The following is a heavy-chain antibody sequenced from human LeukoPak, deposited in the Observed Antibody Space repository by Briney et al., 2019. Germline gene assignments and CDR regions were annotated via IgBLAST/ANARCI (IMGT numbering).Heavy chain of an antibody. CDR1: GFTFRSYN. CDR3: AKDPVYYDILTGYLWSSDLNY. Sequence: GGSLRLSCAASGFTFRSYNMHWVRQAPGKGLEYVSTISSNGGSTYYANSVKGRFTISRDNSKNTLYLQMGSLRAEDTAVYYCAKDPVYYDILTGYLWSSDLNYWGQGTLVTVSS. J-gene: IGHJ4*02. V-gene: IGHV3-64*01. D-gene: IGHD3-9*01. CDR2: ISSNGGST.